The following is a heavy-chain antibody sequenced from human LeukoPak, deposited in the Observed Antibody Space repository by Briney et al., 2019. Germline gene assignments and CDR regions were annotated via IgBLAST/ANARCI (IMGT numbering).Heavy chain of an antibody. V-gene: IGHV4-4*02. CDR2: IYHSGST. CDR3: ARGDYGDSSSAFDI. J-gene: IGHJ3*02. CDR1: GGSISSSNW. D-gene: IGHD4-17*01. Sequence: SETLSLTCAVSGGSISSSNWWSWVRQPPGKGLEWIGEIYHSGSTNYNPSLKSRVTISVDKSKNQFSLKRSSVTAADTAVYYCARGDYGDSSSAFDIWGQGTMVTVSS.